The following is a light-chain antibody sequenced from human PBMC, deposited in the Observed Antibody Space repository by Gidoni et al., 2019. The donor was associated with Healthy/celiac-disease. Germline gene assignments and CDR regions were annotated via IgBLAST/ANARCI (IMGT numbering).Light chain of an antibody. Sequence: DIQMTQSPSSLSASVGDRVTITCRASQSISSYLNWYKQKPGKDTKLMIYAAASLKSGVPSRFSGSGSGTDFTLTISRLQPEEFATYYCQQSYSTPFTFGGGTKVEIK. CDR2: AAA. CDR3: QQSYSTPFT. J-gene: IGKJ4*01. V-gene: IGKV1-39*01. CDR1: QSISSY.